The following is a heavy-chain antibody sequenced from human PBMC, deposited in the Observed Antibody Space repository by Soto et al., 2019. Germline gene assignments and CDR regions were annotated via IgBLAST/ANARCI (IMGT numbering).Heavy chain of an antibody. D-gene: IGHD4-4*01. CDR2: ISYDGGHK. CDR3: ARVKTDYSNPRGPFFFYGMDV. J-gene: IGHJ6*02. CDR1: EFTCSSYA. Sequence: SMRLSCSASEFTCSSYAMHWVRQAPGKGLEWVAGISYDGGHKFYGDSGRGRFTISRDSSKTTVFLQMNSLRPEDTAAYYCARVKTDYSNPRGPFFFYGMDVWGQGTTLTVSS. V-gene: IGHV3-30-3*01.